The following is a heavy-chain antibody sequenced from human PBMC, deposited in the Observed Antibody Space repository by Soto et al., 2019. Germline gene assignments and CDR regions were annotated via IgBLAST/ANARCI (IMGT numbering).Heavy chain of an antibody. CDR1: CCSLPSGDFF. CDR2: IYYSGST. V-gene: IGHV4-30-4*01. CDR3: ARDRGYYDILTGYYNHYYGMDV. Sequence: TPSPPLPFSCCSLPSGDFFWGWVRPPPRKGLGWVGYIYYSGSTYYNPSLKSRVTISVDTSKNQFSLKLSSVTAADTAVYYCARDRGYYDILTGYYNHYYGMDVWGQGTTVTVSS. J-gene: IGHJ6*02. D-gene: IGHD3-9*01.